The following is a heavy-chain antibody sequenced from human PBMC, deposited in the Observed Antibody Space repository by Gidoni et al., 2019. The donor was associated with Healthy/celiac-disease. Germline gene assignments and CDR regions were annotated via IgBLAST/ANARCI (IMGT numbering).Heavy chain of an antibody. CDR1: GGSISSGSYY. J-gene: IGHJ5*02. V-gene: IGHV4-61*02. D-gene: IGHD6-6*01. CDR2: IYTRGST. Sequence: QVQLQESGPGLVTPSQTLSLTCTVSGGSISSGSYYWSWIRQPAGKGLEWIGRIYTRGSTNYNPSLKSRVTISVDTSKNQFSLKLSSVTAADTAVYYCAREEQLGIDLVWFDPWGQGTLVTVSS. CDR3: AREEQLGIDLVWFDP.